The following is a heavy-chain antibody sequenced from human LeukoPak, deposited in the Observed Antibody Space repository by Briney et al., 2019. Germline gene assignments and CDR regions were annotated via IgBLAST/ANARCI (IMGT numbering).Heavy chain of an antibody. D-gene: IGHD4-17*01. CDR2: ISYDGSNK. Sequence: GGSLRLSCAASGFTFTSYAMHWVRRAPGKGLEWVAVISYDGSNKYHADSVKGRFTISRDNSKNTLYLQMNSLRAEDTAVYFCARGPHDYRDLYYFDFWGQGTLVTVSS. CDR1: GFTFTSYA. V-gene: IGHV3-30-3*01. J-gene: IGHJ4*02. CDR3: ARGPHDYRDLYYFDF.